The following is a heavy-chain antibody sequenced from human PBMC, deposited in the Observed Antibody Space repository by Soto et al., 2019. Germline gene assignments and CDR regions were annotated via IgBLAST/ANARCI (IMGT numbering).Heavy chain of an antibody. V-gene: IGHV1-69*01. J-gene: IGHJ3*02. CDR2: IIPIFGTA. CDR1: GGTFSSYA. Sequence: QVQLVQSGAEVKKPWSSVKVSCKASGGTFSSYAISWVRQAPGQGLEWMGGIIPIFGTANYAQKFQGRVTITADESTSTAYMELRSVRSEDTAVYYCARDKRDNWGSYAFDIWGQGTMVTVSS. D-gene: IGHD7-27*01. CDR3: ARDKRDNWGSYAFDI.